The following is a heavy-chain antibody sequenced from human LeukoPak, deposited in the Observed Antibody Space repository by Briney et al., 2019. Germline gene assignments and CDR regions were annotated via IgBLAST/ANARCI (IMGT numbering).Heavy chain of an antibody. CDR3: ARLGLHLDY. D-gene: IGHD4-11*01. J-gene: IGHJ4*02. CDR2: IYYSGST. Sequence: KASETLSLTCTVSGGSISSSSYYWGWIRQPPGKGLEWIGSIYYSGSTYYNPSLKSRVTISVDTSKNQFSLKLSSVTAADTAVYYCARLGLHLDYWGQGTLVTVSS. V-gene: IGHV4-39*01. CDR1: GGSISSSSYY.